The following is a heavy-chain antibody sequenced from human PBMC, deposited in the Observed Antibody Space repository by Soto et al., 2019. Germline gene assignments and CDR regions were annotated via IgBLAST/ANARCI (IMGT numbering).Heavy chain of an antibody. CDR3: PRGTSIPASGDY. J-gene: IGHJ4*01. CDR2: VSAYNGER. D-gene: IGHD6-6*01. CDR1: GYTFTNYG. V-gene: IGHV1-18*01. Sequence: QVQLVQSGAEVKKPGASVKVSCKASGYTFTNYGINWVRQAPGQGLAWLGWVSAYNGERRYAQRVQARVSMTTDTSTTTAYMELRTLRSDDTAVYYCPRGTSIPASGDYWGQGTLVTVSS.